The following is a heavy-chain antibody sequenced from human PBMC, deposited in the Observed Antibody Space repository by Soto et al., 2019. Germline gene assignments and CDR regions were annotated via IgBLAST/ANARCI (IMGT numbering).Heavy chain of an antibody. CDR1: GGSFSGYY. D-gene: IGHD3-3*01. Sequence: SETLSLTCAVYGGSFSGYYWSWIRQPPGKGLEWIGEINHSGSTNYNPSLKSRVTISVDTSKNQFSLKLSSVTAADTAVYYCAREGRITIFGVVYNWFDPWGQGTLVTVSS. CDR3: AREGRITIFGVVYNWFDP. J-gene: IGHJ5*02. CDR2: INHSGST. V-gene: IGHV4-34*01.